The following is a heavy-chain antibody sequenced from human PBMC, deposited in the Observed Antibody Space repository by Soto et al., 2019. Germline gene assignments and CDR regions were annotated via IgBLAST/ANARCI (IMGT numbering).Heavy chain of an antibody. D-gene: IGHD5-12*01. CDR3: IHDGKLGYTGYDRFDY. J-gene: IGHJ4*02. V-gene: IGHV2-5*01. CDR2: IYWNDDA. Sequence: QITLKESGPTLMKPTQTLTLTYTFSGFSLSTNEVGVGWIRQPPGKALEWLALIYWNDDARYSPSLKNRLTITKDTSKNQVVLTMTNMDPVDTATYYCIHDGKLGYTGYDRFDYWGQGTLVTVSS. CDR1: GFSLSTNEVG.